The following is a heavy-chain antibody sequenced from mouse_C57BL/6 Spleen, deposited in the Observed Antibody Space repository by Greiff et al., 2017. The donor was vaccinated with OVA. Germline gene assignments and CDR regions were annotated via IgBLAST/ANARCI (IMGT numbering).Heavy chain of an antibody. CDR3: ARGVGRGYFDD. Sequence: EVKLQQSGPELVKPGASVKISCKASGYTFTDYYMNWVKQSHGKSLEWIGDINPNNGGTSYNQKFKGKATLTVDKSSSTAYMELRSLTSEDSAVYYCARGVGRGYFDDWGQGTTLTVSS. D-gene: IGHD4-1*01. V-gene: IGHV1-26*01. CDR1: GYTFTDYY. J-gene: IGHJ2*01. CDR2: INPNNGGT.